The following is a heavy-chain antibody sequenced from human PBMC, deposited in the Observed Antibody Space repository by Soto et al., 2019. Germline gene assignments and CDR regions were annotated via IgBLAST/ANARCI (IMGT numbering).Heavy chain of an antibody. V-gene: IGHV4-61*01. D-gene: IGHD6-6*01. Sequence: PSETLSLTCTVSGGSVSSGSYYWSWIRQPPGKGLEWIGYIYYSGSTNYNPSLKSRVTISVDTSKNQFSLKLSSVTAADTAVYYCASSSIAARYTDYWGQGTLVTVSS. J-gene: IGHJ4*02. CDR2: IYYSGST. CDR1: GGSVSSGSYY. CDR3: ASSSIAARYTDY.